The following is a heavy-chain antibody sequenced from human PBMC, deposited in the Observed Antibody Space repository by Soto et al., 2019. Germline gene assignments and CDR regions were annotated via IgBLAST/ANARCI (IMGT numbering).Heavy chain of an antibody. V-gene: IGHV1-69*13. CDR1: GGTFSSYA. CDR2: IIPIFGTA. D-gene: IGHD5-12*01. J-gene: IGHJ4*02. CDR3: ARAVDHEKYYYDY. Sequence: SVKVSCKASGGTFSSYAISWVRQAPGQGLEWMGGIIPIFGTANYAQKFQGRVTITADESTSTAYMELSSLRSEETAVYYRARAVDHEKYYYDYWGQGTLVTVSS.